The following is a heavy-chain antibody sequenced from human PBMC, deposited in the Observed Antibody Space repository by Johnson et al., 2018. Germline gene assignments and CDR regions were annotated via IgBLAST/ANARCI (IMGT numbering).Heavy chain of an antibody. CDR2: ISWDGGST. D-gene: IGHD3-10*01. J-gene: IGHJ3*02. V-gene: IGHV3-43D*03. CDR3: AREGSDITMVRGAADAFDI. Sequence: EVQLVESGGVVVQPGGSLRLSCAASGFTFDDYAMHWVRQAPGKGLEWVSLISWDGGSTYYADSVKGRFTISRDNSKNSLYLQMNSLRAEDTAVYYCAREGSDITMVRGAADAFDIWGQGTMVTVSS. CDR1: GFTFDDYA.